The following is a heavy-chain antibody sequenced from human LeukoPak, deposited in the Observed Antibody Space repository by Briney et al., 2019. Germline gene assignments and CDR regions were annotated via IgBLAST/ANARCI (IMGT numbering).Heavy chain of an antibody. V-gene: IGHV3-23*01. J-gene: IGHJ4*02. CDR2: ITGSGSST. Sequence: GGSLRLSCTASGISFDRHAMSWVRQAPGKGPEWVSGITGSGSSTYYAESVKSRFTISRDNSKNTLYLQMNSLRAEDTAVYYCAKDLSSSWTPNYFDYWGQGTLVTVSS. CDR3: AKDLSSSWTPNYFDY. CDR1: GISFDRHA. D-gene: IGHD6-13*01.